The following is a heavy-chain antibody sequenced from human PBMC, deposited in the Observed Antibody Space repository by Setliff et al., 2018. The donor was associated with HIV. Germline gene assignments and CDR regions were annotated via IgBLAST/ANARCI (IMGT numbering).Heavy chain of an antibody. V-gene: IGHV1-18*01. CDR3: ARGGPARVALLYWFDP. D-gene: IGHD2-21*01. Sequence: ASVKVSCKASGYNFVGYGINWLRQAPGQGLEWIGWINTYNGNTKYGQKFQGSVTMTTDTSTSTVYMELRNLRSDDTAVYFCARGGPARVALLYWFDPWGQGTLVTVSS. CDR1: GYNFVGYG. J-gene: IGHJ5*02. CDR2: INTYNGNT.